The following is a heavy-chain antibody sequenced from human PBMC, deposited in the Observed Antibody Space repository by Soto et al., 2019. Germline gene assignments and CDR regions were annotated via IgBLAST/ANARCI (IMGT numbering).Heavy chain of an antibody. CDR2: FIPVYRTL. CDR1: GGSFGNSA. D-gene: IGHD3-3*01. CDR3: ATGVIWIGYFTVDS. Sequence: SVKVSCKASGGSFGNSAINWVRQTPGQGLEWLGGFIPVYRTLNYAQRFQGRVTITADESTGTAYMTLSSLASDDTAVYYCATGVIWIGYFTVDSWGQGTRVTVSS. J-gene: IGHJ4*02. V-gene: IGHV1-69*13.